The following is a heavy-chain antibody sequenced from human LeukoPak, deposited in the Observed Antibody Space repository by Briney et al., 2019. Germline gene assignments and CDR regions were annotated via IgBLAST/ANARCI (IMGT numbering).Heavy chain of an antibody. CDR2: IYTSGST. CDR3: ARAHSSSWYGNWFDP. Sequence: SETLSLTCTVSGGSISSHYWSWIRQPAGKGLEWIGRIYTSGSTNYNPSLKSRVTMSVDTSKNQFPLKLSSVTAADTAVYYCARAHSSSWYGNWFDPWGQGTLVTVSS. CDR1: GGSISSHY. D-gene: IGHD6-13*01. V-gene: IGHV4-4*07. J-gene: IGHJ5*02.